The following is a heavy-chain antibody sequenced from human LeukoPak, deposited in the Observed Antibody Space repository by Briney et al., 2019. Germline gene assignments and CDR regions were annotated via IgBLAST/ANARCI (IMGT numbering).Heavy chain of an antibody. D-gene: IGHD3-10*01. V-gene: IGHV3-15*05. CDR1: GFSFTNAW. CDR2: IKSKADGETT. J-gene: IGHJ4*02. CDR3: TTDLAITMIRGVIVY. Sequence: GGSLRLSCAASGFSFTNAWMTWVRRAPGKGLEWVGRIKSKADGETTDYAAPVKGRCTMSRDDSKATLYLQMNYVNTEDTAVYYCTTDLAITMIRGVIVYWGQGTLVTVSS.